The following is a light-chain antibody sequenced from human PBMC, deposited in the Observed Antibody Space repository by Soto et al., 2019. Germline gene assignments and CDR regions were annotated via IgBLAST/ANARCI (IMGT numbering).Light chain of an antibody. CDR1: QSVSSSY. Sequence: EIVLTHSPATLSLSPCERATLSFSASQSVSSSYLAWYQQKPGQAPRLLIYGASSRATGIPDRFSGSGSGTDFTLTISRLEPEDFAVYYCQQYGSSLWTFGQGTKVDIK. CDR3: QQYGSSLWT. CDR2: GAS. J-gene: IGKJ1*01. V-gene: IGKV3-20*01.